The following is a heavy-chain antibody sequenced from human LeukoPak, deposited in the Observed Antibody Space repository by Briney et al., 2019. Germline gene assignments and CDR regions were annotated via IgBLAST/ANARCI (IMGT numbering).Heavy chain of an antibody. CDR2: ISGSGGST. CDR3: ARAVAGTLRSHFDY. D-gene: IGHD6-19*01. Sequence: GGSLRLSCAASGFTVSSNYMSWVRQAPGKGLEWVSAISGSGGSTYYADSVKGRFTISRDNSKNTLYLQMNSLRAEDTAVYYCARAVAGTLRSHFDYWGQGTLVTVSS. CDR1: GFTVSSNY. V-gene: IGHV3-23*01. J-gene: IGHJ4*02.